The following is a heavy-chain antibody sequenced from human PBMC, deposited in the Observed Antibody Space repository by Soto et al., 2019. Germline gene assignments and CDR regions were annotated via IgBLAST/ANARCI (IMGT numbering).Heavy chain of an antibody. V-gene: IGHV4-30-4*01. Sequence: SETLSLTCSVSGDSISTVDYFWAWIRQPPGHALEYIGYIYKIATTYYNPSFESRVAISLDTSKSQFSLNVTSVTAADTAVYFCARGRHCLTGRCFPNWFDSWGQGTMVTV. CDR3: ARGRHCLTGRCFPNWFDS. D-gene: IGHD7-27*01. J-gene: IGHJ5*01. CDR2: IYKIATT. CDR1: GDSISTVDYF.